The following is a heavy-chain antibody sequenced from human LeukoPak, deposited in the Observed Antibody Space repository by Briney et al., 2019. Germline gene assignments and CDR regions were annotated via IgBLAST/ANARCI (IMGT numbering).Heavy chain of an antibody. V-gene: IGHV4-34*01. Sequence: SETLSLTCAVYGGSFSGYYWSWIRQPPGKGLEWIGEINHSGSTNYNPSLKSRVTISVDTSKNQFSLKLSSVTAADTAVYYCARGVNWGSLGRGDAFDIWGQGTMVTVSS. CDR2: INHSGST. J-gene: IGHJ3*02. CDR1: GGSFSGYY. CDR3: ARGVNWGSLGRGDAFDI. D-gene: IGHD7-27*01.